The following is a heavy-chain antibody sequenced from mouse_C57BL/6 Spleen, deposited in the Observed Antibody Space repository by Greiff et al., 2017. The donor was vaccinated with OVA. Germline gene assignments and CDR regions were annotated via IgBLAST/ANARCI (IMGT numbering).Heavy chain of an antibody. CDR1: GYAFSSSW. CDR2: IYPGDGDT. CDR3: ARCITTVVDFDY. D-gene: IGHD1-1*01. Sequence: QVQLQQSGPELVKPGASVKISCKASGYAFSSSWMNWVKQRPGKGLEWIGRIYPGDGDTNYNGKFKGKATLTADNSSRTAYMQLSSLTSEDSAVYFCARCITTVVDFDYWGQGTTLTVAS. V-gene: IGHV1-82*01. J-gene: IGHJ2*01.